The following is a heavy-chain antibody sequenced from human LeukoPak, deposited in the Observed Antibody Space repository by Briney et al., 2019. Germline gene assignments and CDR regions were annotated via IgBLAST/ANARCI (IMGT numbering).Heavy chain of an antibody. CDR3: ARVVDHDYGDYYLDY. CDR1: GFTVSSND. D-gene: IGHD4-17*01. Sequence: GGSLRLSCAASGFTVSSNDMSWVRQAPGKGLECISVIYSGGSTDYADSVKGRLTISRDNSKNTLYLQMNSLRTEDTAVYYCARVVDHDYGDYYLDYWGQGTLVTVSS. CDR2: IYSGGST. J-gene: IGHJ4*02. V-gene: IGHV3-53*01.